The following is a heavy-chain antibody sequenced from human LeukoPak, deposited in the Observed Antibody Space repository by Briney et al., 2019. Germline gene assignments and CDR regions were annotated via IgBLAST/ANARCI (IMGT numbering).Heavy chain of an antibody. Sequence: GGSLRLSCFASGFIFGDHAMSWVRQAPGKGLEWVGFIRSKAYGGTTEYAASVEGRFTISRDDSRGIAYLQMNSLKTEDTAFCYCTRGPILLWIHNGMDVWGPGTTVTVSS. CDR2: IRSKAYGGTT. J-gene: IGHJ6*02. CDR1: GFIFGDHA. D-gene: IGHD2/OR15-2a*01. CDR3: TRGPILLWIHNGMDV. V-gene: IGHV3-49*04.